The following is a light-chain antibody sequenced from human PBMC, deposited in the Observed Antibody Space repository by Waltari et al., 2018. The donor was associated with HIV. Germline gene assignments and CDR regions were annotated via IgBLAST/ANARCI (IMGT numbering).Light chain of an antibody. J-gene: IGLJ3*02. CDR2: GNN. V-gene: IGLV1-40*01. CDR1: SSNIGAGYD. CDR3: QSYDTSLSARV. Sequence: QSVLTQPPSVSGAPGQSVTITCTGSSSNIGAGYDANWYQQCPRRAPKLLLYGNNNRPSGVPDRFSASKFGASVYLAITGLQPDDEADYYCQSYDTSLSARVFGGGTKLTVL.